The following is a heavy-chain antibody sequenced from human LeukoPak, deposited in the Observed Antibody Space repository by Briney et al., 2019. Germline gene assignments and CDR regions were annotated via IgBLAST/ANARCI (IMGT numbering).Heavy chain of an antibody. CDR3: ARGSRRTMIVVVGSFDY. Sequence: PGGSLRLSCGASGFTFRTSWMNWVRQAPGKGLEWVASINPDGSEKYYVDSVKGRFTISRDNAKNSLYLQMNSLRAEDTAVYYCARGSRRTMIVVVGSFDYWGQGSLVTVSS. D-gene: IGHD3-22*01. V-gene: IGHV3-7*01. CDR1: GFTFRTSW. CDR2: INPDGSEK. J-gene: IGHJ4*02.